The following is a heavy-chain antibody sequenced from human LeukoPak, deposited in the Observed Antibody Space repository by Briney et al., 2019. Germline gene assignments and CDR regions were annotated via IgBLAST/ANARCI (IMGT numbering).Heavy chain of an antibody. J-gene: IGHJ4*02. D-gene: IGHD4-17*01. CDR1: GFTFSSYA. CDR3: AKKFQLTTVSYIDY. V-gene: IGHV3-23*01. CDR2: ISGSGGST. Sequence: GGSLRLSCAASGFTFSSYAMSWVRQAPGKGLEWVSAISGSGGSTYYADSVKGRFTISRDNSKNTLYLQMNSLRAEDTAVYYCAKKFQLTTVSYIDYWGQGTQVTVSS.